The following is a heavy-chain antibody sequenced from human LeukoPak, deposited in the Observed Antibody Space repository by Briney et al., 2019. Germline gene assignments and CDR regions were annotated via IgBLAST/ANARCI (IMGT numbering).Heavy chain of an antibody. V-gene: IGHV3-23*01. D-gene: IGHD2-2*01. J-gene: IGHJ4*02. CDR1: GFTFSNYA. Sequence: GGSLGLSCAASGFTFSNYAMSWVRQAPGKGLEWVSVISGSGGITYYADSVKGRITISRDNSKNTLYVQMNSLRADDTAVYYCARAYCSSISCPSDYWGQGTLVTVSS. CDR3: ARAYCSSISCPSDY. CDR2: ISGSGGIT.